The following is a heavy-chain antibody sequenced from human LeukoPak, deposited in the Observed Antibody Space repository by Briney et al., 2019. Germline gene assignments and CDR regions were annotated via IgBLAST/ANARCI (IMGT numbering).Heavy chain of an antibody. CDR2: IYYSGST. V-gene: IGHV4-59*01. Sequence: SDTLSLTCTVSGGSISSYYWSWIRQPPGKGLEWIGYIYYSGSTNYNPSLKSRVTISVDTSKNQFSLKLSSVTAADTAVYYCASLSMVRGVIIPEYFQHWGQGTLVTVSS. CDR1: GGSISSYY. CDR3: ASLSMVRGVIIPEYFQH. D-gene: IGHD3-10*01. J-gene: IGHJ1*01.